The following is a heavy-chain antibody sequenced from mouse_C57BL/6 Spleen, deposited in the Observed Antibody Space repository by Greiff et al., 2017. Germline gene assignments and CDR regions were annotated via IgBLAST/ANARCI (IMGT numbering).Heavy chain of an antibody. CDR1: GFTFSDAW. J-gene: IGHJ4*01. Sequence: EVKVEESGGGLVQPGGSMKLSCAASGFTFSDAWMDWVRQSLEKGLEWVAEIRNKANNHATYYAESVKGRFTISRDDSKSSVYLQMNSLRAEDTGIYYGTGDYAAMAMGYWGQGTSVTVSS. CDR2: IRNKANNHAT. V-gene: IGHV6-6*01. CDR3: TGDYAAMAMGY. D-gene: IGHD2-4*01.